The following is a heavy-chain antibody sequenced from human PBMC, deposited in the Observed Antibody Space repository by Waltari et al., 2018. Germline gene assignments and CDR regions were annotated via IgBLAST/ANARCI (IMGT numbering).Heavy chain of an antibody. CDR1: GGSIGTNNFY. Sequence: QLQLQESGPGLVKSSETLSLICSVSGGSIGTNNFYWGWIRQTPGKGLEWIGSGHYPGNPNYNPPLKQRVTVSVDASKNEFSRRLRSVTASDTAVYYCARLFNHYIDVWGRGTAVTVSS. V-gene: IGHV4-39*01. J-gene: IGHJ6*03. CDR2: GHYPGNP. CDR3: ARLFNHYIDV.